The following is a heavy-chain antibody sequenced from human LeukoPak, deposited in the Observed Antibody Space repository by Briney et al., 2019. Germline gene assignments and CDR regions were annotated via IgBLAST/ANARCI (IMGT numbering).Heavy chain of an antibody. J-gene: IGHJ4*02. CDR2: ISWDGGIT. D-gene: IGHD5-18*01. CDR3: AKERASYGVPGLFDY. V-gene: IGHV3-43*01. Sequence: PGGSLRLSCAASGFTFHHYSMHWVRQPPGKGLEWVSLISWDGGITYYADSVRGRFTISRDNSKNTLYLQMNSLRAEDTAVYYCAKERASYGVPGLFDYWGQGTLVTVSS. CDR1: GFTFHHYS.